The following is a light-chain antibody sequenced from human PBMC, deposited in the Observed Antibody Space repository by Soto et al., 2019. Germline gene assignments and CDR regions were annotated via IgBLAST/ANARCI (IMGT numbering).Light chain of an antibody. CDR2: GAS. V-gene: IGKV3-20*01. Sequence: EIVLTQSPGTLSLSPGERATLSCRASQSVSSSYLAWYQQKPGQAPRLLIYGASSRATGIPDRFSGSGSVTNFTLTISRLEPEDFAVYYCQQYGSSTPLTFGGGTKVEIK. CDR1: QSVSSSY. CDR3: QQYGSSTPLT. J-gene: IGKJ4*01.